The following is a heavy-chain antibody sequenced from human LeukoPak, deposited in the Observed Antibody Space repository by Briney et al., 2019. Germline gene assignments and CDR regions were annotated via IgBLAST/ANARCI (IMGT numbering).Heavy chain of an antibody. Sequence: GGSLRLSCAASGFTFSSDSMNWVRQAPGKGPEWVSSISSSSSYIYYADSVKGRFTISRDNAKNSLYLQMNSLRAEDTAVYYCARLTVTTFSDWFDPWGQGTLVTVSS. J-gene: IGHJ5*02. CDR1: GFTFSSDS. CDR3: ARLTVTTFSDWFDP. D-gene: IGHD4-17*01. V-gene: IGHV3-21*01. CDR2: ISSSSSYI.